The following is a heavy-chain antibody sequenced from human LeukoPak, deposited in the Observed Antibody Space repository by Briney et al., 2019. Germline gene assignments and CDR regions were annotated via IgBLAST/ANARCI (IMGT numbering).Heavy chain of an antibody. D-gene: IGHD4-17*01. J-gene: IGHJ4*02. CDR1: GFTFSTYW. CDR2: IKEDGSEK. Sequence: PGGSLRLSCAASGFTFSTYWMIWVRQAPGKGLEWVANIKEDGSEKYYVDSVKGRFTISRDNAKNSLYLQMNSLRVEDTAVYSCARAPYGENYWGQGTLVTVSS. V-gene: IGHV3-7*01. CDR3: ARAPYGENY.